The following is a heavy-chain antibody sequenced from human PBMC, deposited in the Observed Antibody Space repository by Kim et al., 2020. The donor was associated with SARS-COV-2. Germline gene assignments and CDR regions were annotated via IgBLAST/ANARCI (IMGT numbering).Heavy chain of an antibody. CDR1: GFTVSSSY. Sequence: GGSLRLSCAASGFTVSSSYMSWVRQAPGKGLEWISVIYRGGSTYYADSVKDRFTISRDNSKNTLYLQMNSLRAEDTAVFYCARRRSTNWAHDYWGQGTLVTVSS. CDR3: ARRRSTNWAHDY. J-gene: IGHJ4*02. CDR2: IYRGGST. D-gene: IGHD2-2*01. V-gene: IGHV3-66*01.